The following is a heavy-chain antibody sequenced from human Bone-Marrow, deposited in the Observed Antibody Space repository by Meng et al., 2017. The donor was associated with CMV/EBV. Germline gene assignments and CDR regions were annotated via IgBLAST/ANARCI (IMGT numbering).Heavy chain of an antibody. CDR3: ARGRLAARPFDY. Sequence: GSLRLSCTVSGGSISSSSYYWGWIRQPPGKGLEWIVSIYYSGSTYYNPSLKSRVTISVDTSKNQFSLKLSSVTAADTAVYYCARGRLAARPFDYWGQGTLVTVSS. J-gene: IGHJ4*02. CDR1: GGSISSSSYY. D-gene: IGHD6-6*01. CDR2: IYYSGST. V-gene: IGHV4-39*07.